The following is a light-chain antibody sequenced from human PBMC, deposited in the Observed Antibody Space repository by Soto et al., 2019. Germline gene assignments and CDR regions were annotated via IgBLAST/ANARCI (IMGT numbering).Light chain of an antibody. CDR1: QSVSSSY. CDR3: QQYGSSPPLS. V-gene: IGKV3-20*01. Sequence: EIVLTQSPGTLSLSPGERATLSCRASQSVSSSYLAWYQRKPGQAPRVLVYGASSRATGIPDRFSGSGSGTDFTLTISRLEPEDFAVYYCQQYGSSPPLSFGGGTKVDIK. J-gene: IGKJ4*01. CDR2: GAS.